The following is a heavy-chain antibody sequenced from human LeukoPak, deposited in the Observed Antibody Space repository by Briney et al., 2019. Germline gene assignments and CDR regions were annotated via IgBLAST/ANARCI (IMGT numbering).Heavy chain of an antibody. J-gene: IGHJ4*02. CDR3: AIEATAMDTFDY. Sequence: ASVKVSCKASGGTFSSYAISWVRQAPGQGLEWMGGIIPIFGTANYAQKFQGRVTITTDESTSTAYMELSSLRSEDTAVYYCAIEATAMDTFDYWGQGTLVTVSS. CDR2: IIPIFGTA. V-gene: IGHV1-69*05. CDR1: GGTFSSYA. D-gene: IGHD5-18*01.